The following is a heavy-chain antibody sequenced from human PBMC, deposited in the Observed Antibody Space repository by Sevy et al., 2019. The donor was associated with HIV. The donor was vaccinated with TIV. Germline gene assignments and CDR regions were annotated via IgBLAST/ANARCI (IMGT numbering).Heavy chain of an antibody. CDR3: ARSCGSTSCYWIDWFDT. CDR2: IIPIFGTA. D-gene: IGHD2-2*01. CDR1: GGTSTTIA. V-gene: IGHV1-69*13. Sequence: ASVKVSCKASGGTSTTIAISWGRQAPGQGLEWMGGIIPIFGTANYPQKFQGRATITADESTSTAYMELSSLRSEDTAVYYCARSCGSTSCYWIDWFDTWGQGTLVTVSS. J-gene: IGHJ5*02.